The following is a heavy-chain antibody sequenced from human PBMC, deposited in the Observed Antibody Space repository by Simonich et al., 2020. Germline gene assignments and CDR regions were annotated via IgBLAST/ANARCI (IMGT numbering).Heavy chain of an antibody. CDR1: GYTFTSYG. V-gene: IGHV1-18*01. CDR3: ARASRGTWWYYYFDY. CDR2: ISAYNGNT. J-gene: IGHJ4*02. D-gene: IGHD2-15*01. Sequence: QVQLVQSGAEVKKPGASVKVSCKASGYTFTSYGISWVSQAPGQGLEWMGWISAYNGNTNYAQKLQGRVTMTTDTSTSTAYMELRSLRSDDTAVYYCARASRGTWWYYYFDYWGQGTLVTVSS.